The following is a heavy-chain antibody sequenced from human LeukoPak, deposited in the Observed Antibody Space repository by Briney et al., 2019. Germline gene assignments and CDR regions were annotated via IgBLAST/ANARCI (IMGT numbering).Heavy chain of an antibody. D-gene: IGHD2-8*01. CDR2: INHSGST. CDR1: GGSFSGYY. Sequence: SETLSLTCAVYGGSFSGYYWSRIRQPPGKGLEWIGEINHSGSTNYNPSLKSRVTISVDTSKNQFSLKLSSVTAADTAVYYCARGPLMVGKAYYYYYYMDVWGKGTTVTVSS. J-gene: IGHJ6*03. V-gene: IGHV4-34*01. CDR3: ARGPLMVGKAYYYYYYMDV.